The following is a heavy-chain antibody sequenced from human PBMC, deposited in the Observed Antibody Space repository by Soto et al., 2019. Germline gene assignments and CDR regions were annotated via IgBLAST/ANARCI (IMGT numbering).Heavy chain of an antibody. CDR3: ASVTGRPIYYYYGMDV. CDR1: GGTFSSYA. D-gene: IGHD3-10*01. Sequence: SLKFSCKASGGTFSSYAISWVRQAPGQGLEWMGGIIPIFGTANYAQKFQGRVTITADESTSTAYMELSSLRSEDTAVYYCASVTGRPIYYYYGMDVWGQGTTLTVSS. V-gene: IGHV1-69*13. CDR2: IIPIFGTA. J-gene: IGHJ6*02.